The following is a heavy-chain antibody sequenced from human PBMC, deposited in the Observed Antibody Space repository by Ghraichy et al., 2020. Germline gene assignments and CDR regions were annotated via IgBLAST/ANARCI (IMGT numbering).Heavy chain of an antibody. CDR3: ARTPHTAARPWWFDP. D-gene: IGHD6-6*01. V-gene: IGHV4-59*01. Sequence: SETLSLTCTVSGGSISGYYWTWIRQPPGKRLEWIGYIYYGGSTAYNPSHKSRVTISLDSSKNQFSLKLRSVTATDTAVYFCARTPHTAARPWWFDPWGQGMLVTV. J-gene: IGHJ5*02. CDR1: GGSISGYY. CDR2: IYYGGST.